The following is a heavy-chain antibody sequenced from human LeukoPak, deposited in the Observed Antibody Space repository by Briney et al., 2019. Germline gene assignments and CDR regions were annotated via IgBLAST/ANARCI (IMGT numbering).Heavy chain of an antibody. J-gene: IGHJ4*02. V-gene: IGHV3-30*02. CDR2: VWYDGNRK. CDR1: GFTFSNHA. Sequence: GGSLRLSCAASGFTFSNHAMHWVRQAPGKGLEWETLVWYDGNRKYYADSVKGRFTISRDNSKNSVYLQLNSLRPEDTAMYYCVSMVRGIGYWGQGTLVTVSS. CDR3: VSMVRGIGY. D-gene: IGHD3-10*01.